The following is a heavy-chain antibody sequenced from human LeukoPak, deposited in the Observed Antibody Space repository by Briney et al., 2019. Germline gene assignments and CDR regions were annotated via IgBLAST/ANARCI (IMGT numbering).Heavy chain of an antibody. J-gene: IGHJ5*02. Sequence: SVKVSCKASGGTFSSYAISWVRQAPGQGLEWMGGIIPIFGTANYAQKFQGRVTITADESTSTAYMELSSLRSEDTAVYYCARDGGLQLGWFDPWGQGTLVTVSS. V-gene: IGHV1-69*13. CDR3: ARDGGLQLGWFDP. CDR2: IIPIFGTA. D-gene: IGHD6-13*01. CDR1: GGTFSSYA.